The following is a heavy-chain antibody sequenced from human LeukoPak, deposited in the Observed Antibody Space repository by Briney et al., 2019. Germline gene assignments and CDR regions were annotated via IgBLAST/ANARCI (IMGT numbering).Heavy chain of an antibody. CDR2: ISSSSNYI. CDR3: ARCKNDYGDYVFDY. J-gene: IGHJ4*02. Sequence: GGSLRLSCAASEFTFSVYTINWVRQAPGKGLEWVSSISSSSNYIYYADSVKGRFTISRDNAKNSLYLQMNSLRAEDTAVYYCARCKNDYGDYVFDYWGQGTLVTVSS. CDR1: EFTFSVYT. D-gene: IGHD4-17*01. V-gene: IGHV3-21*01.